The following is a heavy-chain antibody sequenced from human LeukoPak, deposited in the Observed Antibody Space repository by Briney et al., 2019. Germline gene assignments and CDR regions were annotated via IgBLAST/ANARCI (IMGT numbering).Heavy chain of an antibody. V-gene: IGHV3-23*01. Sequence: PGGSLRLSCAASGFTFSSYAMSWVRQAPGKGLEWVSAISGSGGSTYYADPVKGRVTISRDNSKNTLYLQMNSLRAEDTAVYYCAKSNKYYYDSSGYSPPYYYYGMDVWGQGTTVTVSS. CDR2: ISGSGGST. CDR3: AKSNKYYYDSSGYSPPYYYYGMDV. J-gene: IGHJ6*02. D-gene: IGHD3-22*01. CDR1: GFTFSSYA.